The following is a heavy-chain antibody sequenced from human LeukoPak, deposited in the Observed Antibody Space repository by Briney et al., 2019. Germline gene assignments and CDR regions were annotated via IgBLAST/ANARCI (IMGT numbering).Heavy chain of an antibody. V-gene: IGHV3-74*01. CDR2: ITSDGSTS. J-gene: IGHJ4*02. CDR3: ASPKPDY. Sequence: GGSLRLSCAASGFTFRSWYMYWVRQRPGKGLEWLCRITSDGSTSYYADSVRGRFTISRDNARNTLYLQMNSLTDEDTAVYYCASPKPDYWGQGTLVTVSS. CDR1: GFTFRSWY.